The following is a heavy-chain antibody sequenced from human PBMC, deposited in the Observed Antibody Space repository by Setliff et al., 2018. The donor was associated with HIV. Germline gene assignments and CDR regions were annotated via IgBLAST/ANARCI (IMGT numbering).Heavy chain of an antibody. V-gene: IGHV1-2*04. CDR1: GYTFTGYY. D-gene: IGHD3-10*01. CDR2: INPNSGGT. CDR3: AGESFGSYYGSGSYNSPSPYYYYGMDV. Sequence: ASVKVSCKASGYTFTGYYMHWARQAPGQGLEWMGWINPNSGGTNYAQKFQGWVTMTRDTSISTAYMELSRLRSDDTAVYYCAGESFGSYYGSGSYNSPSPYYYYGMDVWGQGTTVTVSS. J-gene: IGHJ6*02.